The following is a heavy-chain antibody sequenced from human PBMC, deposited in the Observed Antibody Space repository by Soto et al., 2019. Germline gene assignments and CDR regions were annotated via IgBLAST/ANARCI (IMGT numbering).Heavy chain of an antibody. CDR2: IYYSGST. CDR3: ARCWSAVGTWGYYFDY. Sequence: SETLSLTCTVSGGSISSGDYYWSWIRQPPGKGLEWIGYIYYSGSTYYNPSLKSRVTISVDTSKNQFSLKLSSVTAADTAVYYCARCWSAVGTWGYYFDYWGQGTLVTVSS. J-gene: IGHJ4*02. D-gene: IGHD3-16*01. V-gene: IGHV4-30-4*01. CDR1: GGSISSGDYY.